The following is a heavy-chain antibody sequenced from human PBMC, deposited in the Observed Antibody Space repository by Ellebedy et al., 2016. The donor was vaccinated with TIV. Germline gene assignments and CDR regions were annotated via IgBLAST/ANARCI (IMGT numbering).Heavy chain of an antibody. Sequence: GGSLRLXXAASGFTFSSYSMNWVRQAPGKGLEWVSSISSSSSYIYYADSVKGRFTISRDNAKNSLYLQMNSLRAEDTAVYYCASGSSTLYWGQGTLVTVSS. CDR2: ISSSSSYI. CDR1: GFTFSSYS. CDR3: ASGSSTLY. V-gene: IGHV3-21*04. J-gene: IGHJ4*02. D-gene: IGHD1-26*01.